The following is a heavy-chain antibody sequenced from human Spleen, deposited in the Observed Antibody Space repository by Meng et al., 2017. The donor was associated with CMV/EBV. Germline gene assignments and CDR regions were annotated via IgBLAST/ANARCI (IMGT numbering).Heavy chain of an antibody. J-gene: IGHJ4*02. V-gene: IGHV1-46*01. Sequence: ASVKVSCKASGYTFTNCYMHWVRQAPGQGLEWMGITNASGGSTSYAQKFQGRVTMTRDTSTSTVCMELSSLRSEDTAVYYCARGQVTGLHYFDYWGQGTLVTVSS. CDR3: ARGQVTGLHYFDY. CDR2: TNASGGST. CDR1: GYTFTNCY. D-gene: IGHD2-21*02.